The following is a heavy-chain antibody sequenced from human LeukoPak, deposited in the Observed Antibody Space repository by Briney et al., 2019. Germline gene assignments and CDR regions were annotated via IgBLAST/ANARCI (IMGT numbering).Heavy chain of an antibody. D-gene: IGHD3-22*01. CDR1: GFTFSSYG. Sequence: GGSLRLSCAASGFTFSSYGMHWVRQAPGKGLEWVAVIWYDGSNKYYADSVKGRFTISRDNSKNTLYLQMNGLRAEDTAVYYCVRGSSGYYYDYWGQGTLVTVSS. V-gene: IGHV3-33*01. CDR3: VRGSSGYYYDY. J-gene: IGHJ4*02. CDR2: IWYDGSNK.